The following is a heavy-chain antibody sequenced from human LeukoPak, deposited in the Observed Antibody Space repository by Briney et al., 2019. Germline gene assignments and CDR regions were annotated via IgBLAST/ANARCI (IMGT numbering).Heavy chain of an antibody. CDR1: GGSISSSSYY. CDR2: IYYSGST. Sequence: LETLSLTCTVSGGSISSSSYYWCWIRQPPGKGLEWIRSIYYSGSTYYNPSLKSRVTISVDTSKNQFSLKLSSVTAADTAVYYCARHDIAVVPAYYFDYWGQGTLVTVSS. D-gene: IGHD2-2*01. CDR3: ARHDIAVVPAYYFDY. J-gene: IGHJ4*02. V-gene: IGHV4-39*01.